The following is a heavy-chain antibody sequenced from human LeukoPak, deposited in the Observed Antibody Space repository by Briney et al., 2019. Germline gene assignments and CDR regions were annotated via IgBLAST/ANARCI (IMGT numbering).Heavy chain of an antibody. D-gene: IGHD5-18*01. CDR1: GGSISSYY. CDR3: ARSTGMVTVDLEDYYYMDV. CDR2: IYTSGST. Sequence: SETLSLTCTVSGGSISSYYWSWIRQPAGKGLEWIGRIYTSGSTNYNPSLKSRVTMSVDTSKNQFSLKLSSVTAADTAVYYCARSTGMVTVDLEDYYYMDVWGKGTTVTVSS. V-gene: IGHV4-4*07. J-gene: IGHJ6*03.